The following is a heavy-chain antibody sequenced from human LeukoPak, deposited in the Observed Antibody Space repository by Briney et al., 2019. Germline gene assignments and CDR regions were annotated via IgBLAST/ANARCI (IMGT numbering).Heavy chain of an antibody. V-gene: IGHV4-39*01. CDR1: GGSITSSTYY. Sequence: SETLSLTCTVSGGSITSSTYYWGWIRQPPGKGLEWFGSIHCSGSAYYNPSFKSPVTISADTSKNQFSPRLSSVNAADTSRYYCAKTQYSSCFYWFDPWGQGSLVTVSS. D-gene: IGHD6-19*01. CDR2: IHCSGSA. CDR3: AKTQYSSCFYWFDP. J-gene: IGHJ5*02.